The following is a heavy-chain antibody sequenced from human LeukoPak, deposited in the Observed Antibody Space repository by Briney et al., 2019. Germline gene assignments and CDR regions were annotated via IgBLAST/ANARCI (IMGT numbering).Heavy chain of an antibody. CDR1: GFTFSSCA. CDR2: ISGSGGST. CDR3: AKAMEGYCSGGSCYQYYFDC. D-gene: IGHD2-15*01. Sequence: GASLRLPCAASGFTFSSCAMSRVRQAPGKGLEWVSAISGSGGSTYYADSVKGRFTISRDNSKNTLYLQMNSLRAEDTAVYYCAKAMEGYCSGGSCYQYYFDCWGQGTLVTVSS. J-gene: IGHJ4*02. V-gene: IGHV3-23*01.